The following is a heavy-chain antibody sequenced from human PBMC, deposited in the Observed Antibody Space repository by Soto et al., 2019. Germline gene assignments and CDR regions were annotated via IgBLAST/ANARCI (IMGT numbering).Heavy chain of an antibody. CDR2: IYYSGST. D-gene: IGHD1-26*01. V-gene: IGHV4-39*01. CDR3: ARTAVEVGATCFGY. CDR1: GGSISSSSYY. J-gene: IGHJ4*02. Sequence: PSETLSLTCTVSGGSISSSSYYWGWIRQPPGKGLEWIGSIYYSGSTYYNPSLKSRVTISVDTSKNQFSLKLSSVTAADTAVYYCARTAVEVGATCFGYWGQGTLVTVSS.